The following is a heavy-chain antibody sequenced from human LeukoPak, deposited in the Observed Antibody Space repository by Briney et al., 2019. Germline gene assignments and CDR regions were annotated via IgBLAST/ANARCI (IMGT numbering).Heavy chain of an antibody. V-gene: IGHV1-2*04. CDR1: GYTFIYYY. Sequence: ASVKVSCKASGYTFIYYYMHWVGQAPGQGLEWMGWINPNSGGTYSAQKFQGWVTMTRDTSISTAYMELSRLTSDDTAVYYCARANALHCSSTSCLFDYWGQGTLVTVSS. CDR3: ARANALHCSSTSCLFDY. J-gene: IGHJ4*02. D-gene: IGHD2-2*01. CDR2: INPNSGGT.